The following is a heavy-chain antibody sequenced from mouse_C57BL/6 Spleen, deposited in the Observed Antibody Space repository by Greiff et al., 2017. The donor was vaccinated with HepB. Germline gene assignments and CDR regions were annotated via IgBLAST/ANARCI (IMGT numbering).Heavy chain of an antibody. J-gene: IGHJ1*03. CDR1: GFTFSSYA. Sequence: EVQVVESGGGLVKPGGSLKLSCAASGFTFSSYAMSWVRQTPEKRLEWVATISDGGSYTYYPDNVKGRFTISRDNAKNNLYLQMSHLKSEDTAMYYCARDYDGYYGWYFDVWGTGTTVTVSS. CDR3: ARDYDGYYGWYFDV. V-gene: IGHV5-4*01. D-gene: IGHD2-3*01. CDR2: ISDGGSYT.